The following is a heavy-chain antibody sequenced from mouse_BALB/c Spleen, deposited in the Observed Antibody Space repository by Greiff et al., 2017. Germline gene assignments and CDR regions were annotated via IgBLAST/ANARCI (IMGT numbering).Heavy chain of an antibody. J-gene: IGHJ2*01. Sequence: VQLQESGAELVRPGSSVKISCKASGYAFSSYWMNWVKQRPGQGLEWIGQIYPGDGDTNYNGKFKGKATLTADKSSSTAYMQLSSLTSEDSAVYFCAREDYGSSFFAYWGQGTTLTVSS. V-gene: IGHV1-80*01. CDR3: AREDYGSSFFAY. CDR1: GYAFSSYW. D-gene: IGHD1-1*01. CDR2: IYPGDGDT.